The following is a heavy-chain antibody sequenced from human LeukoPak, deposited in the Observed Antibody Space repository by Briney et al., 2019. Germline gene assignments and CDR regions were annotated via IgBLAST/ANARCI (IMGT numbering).Heavy chain of an antibody. CDR1: GFTFSSYW. CDR2: ISSYSSTI. Sequence: GGSLRLSCAASGFTFSSYWMNWVRQAPGKGLEWVSYISSYSSTIYYADSVKGRFTISRDNANNSLYQQMNSLRDEDTAVYYCARRAFSGSDYWGQGTLVTVSS. D-gene: IGHD6-25*01. CDR3: ARRAFSGSDY. V-gene: IGHV3-48*02. J-gene: IGHJ4*02.